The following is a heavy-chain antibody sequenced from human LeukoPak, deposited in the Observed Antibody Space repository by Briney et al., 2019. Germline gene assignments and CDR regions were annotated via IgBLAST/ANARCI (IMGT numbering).Heavy chain of an antibody. CDR2: INPNGGGT. J-gene: IGHJ4*02. D-gene: IGHD3-10*01. Sequence: ASVKVSCKASGYTFTGYYMHWVRQAPGQGLEWMGRINPNGGGTNYAQKFQGRVTVTRDTSISTAYMELSRLRSDDTAVYYCARVLVDYGSGSYYRYFDYWGQGTLVTVSS. V-gene: IGHV1-2*06. CDR1: GYTFTGYY. CDR3: ARVLVDYGSGSYYRYFDY.